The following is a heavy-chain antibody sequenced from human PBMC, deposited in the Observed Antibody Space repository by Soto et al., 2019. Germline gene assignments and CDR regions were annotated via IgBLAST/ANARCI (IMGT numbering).Heavy chain of an antibody. V-gene: IGHV1-18*01. Sequence: VPVKVSCKASGYTFTSYGISWARQAPGQGLEWMGWISAYNGNTNYAQKLQARVTMTTDTSTSTAYMELRSLRSDDTAVYYCARSHFWSGYYIRYYYYYMDVWGKGTTVTVSS. D-gene: IGHD3-3*02. CDR3: ARSHFWSGYYIRYYYYYMDV. CDR1: GYTFTSYG. CDR2: ISAYNGNT. J-gene: IGHJ6*03.